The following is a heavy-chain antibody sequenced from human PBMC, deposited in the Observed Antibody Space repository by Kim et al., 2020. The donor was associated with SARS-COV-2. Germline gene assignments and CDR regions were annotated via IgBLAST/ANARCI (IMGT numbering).Heavy chain of an antibody. Sequence: SETLSLTCTVSGGSISSYYWSWIRQPPGKGLEWIGYIYYSGSTNYNPSLKSRVTISVDTSKNQFSLKLSSVTAADTAVYYCARGYCSGGSCYGPWVQGTLVTVSS. CDR3: ARGYCSGGSCYGP. D-gene: IGHD2-15*01. V-gene: IGHV4-59*01. CDR1: GGSISSYY. CDR2: IYYSGST. J-gene: IGHJ5*02.